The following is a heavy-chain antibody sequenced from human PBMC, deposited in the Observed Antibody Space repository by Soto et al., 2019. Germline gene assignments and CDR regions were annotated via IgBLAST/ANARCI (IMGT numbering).Heavy chain of an antibody. CDR3: ARMNRDYYYYGMDV. V-gene: IGHV4-4*02. J-gene: IGHJ6*02. CDR1: GDSISSSKW. Sequence: SETLSLTCVVSGDSISSSKWWTWVRQTPGNGLEWIGKIDHNGVANYNPSLEGRVTISKDISKNQISLKVTSVTAADSAVYYCARMNRDYYYYGMDVWGQGATVTVSS. CDR2: IDHNGVA.